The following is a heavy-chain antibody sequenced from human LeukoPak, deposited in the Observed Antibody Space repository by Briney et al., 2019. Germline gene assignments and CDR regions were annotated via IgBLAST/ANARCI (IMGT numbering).Heavy chain of an antibody. CDR2: IYSGGIT. D-gene: IGHD1-1*01. V-gene: IGHV3-53*01. Sequence: RGGSLRLSCAASGFTVSSNYMSWVRQAPGKGLEWVSLIYSGGITSYADSVKGRFTFSRDNSKNTLYLQMNSLRAEDTAVYYCARDRVNWNDVGGLFDYWGQGTLVTAFS. CDR3: ARDRVNWNDVGGLFDY. CDR1: GFTVSSNY. J-gene: IGHJ4*02.